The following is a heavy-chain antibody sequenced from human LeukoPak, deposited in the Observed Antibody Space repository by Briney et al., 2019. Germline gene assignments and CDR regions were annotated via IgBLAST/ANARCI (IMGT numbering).Heavy chain of an antibody. CDR1: GGSISSVSYY. V-gene: IGHV4-61*02. CDR2: IYTSGST. J-gene: IGHJ3*02. D-gene: IGHD3-16*01. Sequence: SETLSLTCTVSGGSISSVSYYWSWIRQPAGKGLEWIGRIYTSGSTNYNPSLKSRVTISVDTSTNQFSLKLSSVTAADTAVYYCARYYDYVWGSRTDAFDIWGQGTMVTVSS. CDR3: ARYYDYVWGSRTDAFDI.